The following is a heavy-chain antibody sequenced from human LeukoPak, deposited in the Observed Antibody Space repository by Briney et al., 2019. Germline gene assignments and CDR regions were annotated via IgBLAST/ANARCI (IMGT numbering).Heavy chain of an antibody. D-gene: IGHD4-23*01. CDR2: IYNDGST. CDR3: ARSGGVITVAPFDC. V-gene: IGHV3-53*01. CDR1: GFSVSSKY. J-gene: IGHJ4*02. Sequence: GGSLRLSCAISGFSVSSKYMSWVRQPPGKGPEWVSVIYNDGSTYYAGSVKGRFTISRDNSKNTLLLQMNSLRAEDTAVYYCARSGGVITVAPFDCWGQGSLVTVS.